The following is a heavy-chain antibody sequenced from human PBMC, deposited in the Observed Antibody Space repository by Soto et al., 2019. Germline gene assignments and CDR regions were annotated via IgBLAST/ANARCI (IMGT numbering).Heavy chain of an antibody. V-gene: IGHV3-66*01. CDR3: ARDRSHYYYMDV. J-gene: IGHJ6*03. CDR1: GFTVSSNY. CDR2: IYSGGST. Sequence: EVQLMESGGGLVQPGGSLRLSCAASGFTVSSNYMSWVRQAPGKGLEWVSVIYSGGSTYYADSVKGRFTISRDNSKNTLYLQMNSLRAEDTAVYYCARDRSHYYYMDVWGKGTTVTVSS.